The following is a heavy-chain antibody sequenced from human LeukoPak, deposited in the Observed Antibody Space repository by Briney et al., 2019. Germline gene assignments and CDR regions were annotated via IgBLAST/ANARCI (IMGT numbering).Heavy chain of an antibody. V-gene: IGHV3-21*01. CDR3: ARDRGELRYFDWLAVPLGY. D-gene: IGHD3-9*01. Sequence: PGGSLRLSCAASGFTFSSYSMNWIRQAPGKGLEWVSSISSSSSYIYYADSVKGRFTISRDNAKNSLYLQMNSLRAEDTAVYYCARDRGELRYFDWLAVPLGYWGQGTLVTVSS. CDR2: ISSSSSYI. CDR1: GFTFSSYS. J-gene: IGHJ4*02.